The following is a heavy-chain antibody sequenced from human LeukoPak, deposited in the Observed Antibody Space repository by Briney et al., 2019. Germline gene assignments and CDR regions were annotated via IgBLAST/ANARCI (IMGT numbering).Heavy chain of an antibody. V-gene: IGHV1-69*13. D-gene: IGHD6-19*01. Sequence: SVKVSCKASGGTFSNYAISWVRHAPGQGLEWMGGIIPTFGTANYAQKFQGRVTITADESTSTAYMELSSLRSEDTAVYYCARERGEQYYFDYWGQGTLVTVSS. CDR2: IIPTFGTA. J-gene: IGHJ4*02. CDR1: GGTFSNYA. CDR3: ARERGEQYYFDY.